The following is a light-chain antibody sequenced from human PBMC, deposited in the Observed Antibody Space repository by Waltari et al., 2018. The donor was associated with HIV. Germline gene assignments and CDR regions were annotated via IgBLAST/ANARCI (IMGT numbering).Light chain of an antibody. J-gene: IGLJ1*01. CDR3: ASWYASLDGYV. Sequence: QSVLTQPPSASGTPGQRVTISCSGSSANSGSNASNWYQQLAGTAPKILIFSNNQRPPAVPHRRSCGNTCTTAALATSWRQSADEADHYRASWYASLDGYVFGIGTKVTVL. CDR2: SNN. V-gene: IGLV1-44*01. CDR1: SANSGSNA.